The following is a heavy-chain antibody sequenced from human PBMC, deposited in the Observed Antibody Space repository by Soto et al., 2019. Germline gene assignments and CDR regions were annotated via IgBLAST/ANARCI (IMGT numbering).Heavy chain of an antibody. CDR2: IDWDDDK. J-gene: IGHJ4*02. D-gene: IGHD3-10*01. CDR3: APNFYDTGNYYARIDY. CDR1: GFSFSTSGMC. Sequence: SGPTLVNPTQTLTLTCTFSGFSFSTSGMCVSWIRQPPGKALEWLALIDWDDDKFYLPSLKTRLTISRDTSKNQVVLTMTNMDPLDTATYYCAPNFYDTGNYYARIDYWGPGTLVTVSS. V-gene: IGHV2-70*01.